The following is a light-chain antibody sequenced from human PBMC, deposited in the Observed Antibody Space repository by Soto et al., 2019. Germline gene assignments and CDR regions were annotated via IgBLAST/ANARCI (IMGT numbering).Light chain of an antibody. CDR1: SSDVGGYNY. Sequence: QSALTQPPSASGSPGRSVTFSCTGTSSDVGGYNYVSWYQHHPGKAPKLMIYEVSKRPSGVPDRFSGSKSGNTASLTVSGLQAEDEADYYCSSYAGSNNWVFGGGTKVTVL. V-gene: IGLV2-8*01. J-gene: IGLJ3*02. CDR2: EVS. CDR3: SSYAGSNNWV.